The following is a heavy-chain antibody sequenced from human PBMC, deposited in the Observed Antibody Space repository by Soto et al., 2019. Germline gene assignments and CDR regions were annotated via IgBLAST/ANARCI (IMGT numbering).Heavy chain of an antibody. CDR3: AASGYGRGYFDY. V-gene: IGHV3-11*01. CDR2: ISNSGRTI. D-gene: IGHD5-12*01. CDR1: GFSFSDYY. J-gene: IGHJ4*02. Sequence: PGGSLRLSCAASGFSFSDYYMNWTRQAPGKGLEWVSYISNSGRTIYYADSVKGRFTISRDNAKNSLYLQMNSLRAEDTAVYYCAASGYGRGYFDYWGQGALVTVSS.